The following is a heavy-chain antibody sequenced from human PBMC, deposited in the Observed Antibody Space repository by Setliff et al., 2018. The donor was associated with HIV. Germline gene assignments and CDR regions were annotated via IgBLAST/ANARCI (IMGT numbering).Heavy chain of an antibody. CDR2: LSSKGNA. V-gene: IGHV4-39*07. Sequence: SETLSLTCTVSGGSISRSSYYWGWIRQPPGKGLEWIGALSSKGNAYYNPSLKSRVTISIDSSKNLFSLKVNSLTAADTAVYYCAGQDLAEMKWYYMDYWGQGALVTVSS. CDR3: AGQDLAEMKWYYMDY. D-gene: IGHD2-15*01. J-gene: IGHJ4*02. CDR1: GGSISRSSYY.